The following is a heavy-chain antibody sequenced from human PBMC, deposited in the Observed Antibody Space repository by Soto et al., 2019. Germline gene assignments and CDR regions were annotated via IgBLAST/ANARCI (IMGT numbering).Heavy chain of an antibody. J-gene: IGHJ4*02. V-gene: IGHV1-46*01. CDR2: INPSGDSR. CDR3: ARNDNSGLDY. Sequence: ASVKVSCKASGFSFSDYFMHWVRQAPGQGLEWMGIINPSGDSRNYAQKFQGRVTMTRDTSTSTVYMELSSLRSEDTAVYYCARNDNSGLDYWGQGTLVTVSS. CDR1: GFSFSDYF. D-gene: IGHD3-22*01.